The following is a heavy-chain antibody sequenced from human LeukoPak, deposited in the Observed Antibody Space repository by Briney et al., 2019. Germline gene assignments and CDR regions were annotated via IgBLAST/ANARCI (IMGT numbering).Heavy chain of an antibody. Sequence: PSETLSLTCTISGGSIGPFFWTWIRQSAGKGLECIGRVSASWKSYYNPSLKSRLTMSLDESKNQFSLRLNSVTAADTAVYYCARGLGVAVAGYYFDSWGQGILVTVPS. CDR3: ARGLGVAVAGYYFDS. J-gene: IGHJ4*02. V-gene: IGHV4-4*07. CDR2: VSASWKS. CDR1: GGSIGPFF. D-gene: IGHD6-19*01.